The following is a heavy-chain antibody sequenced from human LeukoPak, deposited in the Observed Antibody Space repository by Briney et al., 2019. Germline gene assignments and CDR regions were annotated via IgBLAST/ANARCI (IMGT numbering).Heavy chain of an antibody. CDR2: ISTSGRT. CDR3: ARDLDSSGYYHVVDS. D-gene: IGHD3-22*01. V-gene: IGHV3-23*01. J-gene: IGHJ4*02. Sequence: QPGGSLRLSCAASGFTFINYAMNWVRQAPGRGLEWVSLISTSGRTHYADSVQGRFTISRDNSKNTLSLHMNSLRAEDTAVYYCARDLDSSGYYHVVDSWGQGALVTVSS. CDR1: GFTFINYA.